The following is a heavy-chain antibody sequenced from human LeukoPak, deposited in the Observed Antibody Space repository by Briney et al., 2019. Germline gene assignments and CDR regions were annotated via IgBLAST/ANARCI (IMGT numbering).Heavy chain of an antibody. CDR2: ISYDGGKK. CDR1: GFTFSSHD. Sequence: GGSLRLSCAASGFTFSSHDMHWVRQAPGKGLEWVAIISYDGGKKDYADSVKGRFTISRDNAKNSLYLQMNSLRPEDTAVYYCARSAAGKTYWGQGTLVTVSS. J-gene: IGHJ4*02. V-gene: IGHV3-30*03. CDR3: ARSAAGKTY. D-gene: IGHD6-13*01.